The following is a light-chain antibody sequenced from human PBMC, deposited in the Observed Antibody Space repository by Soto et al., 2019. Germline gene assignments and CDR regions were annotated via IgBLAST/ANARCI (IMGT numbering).Light chain of an antibody. Sequence: QSALTQPASVSGSPGQSITISCTGTSNDVGGYNYVSWYQQHPGKAPQLIIYEVSNRPSGVSHRFSGSKSGDTASLTISGLQAEDGADYYCSSYTAVSTWVCGGGTKLTVL. V-gene: IGLV2-14*01. CDR3: SSYTAVSTWV. CDR1: SNDVGGYNY. J-gene: IGLJ3*02. CDR2: EVS.